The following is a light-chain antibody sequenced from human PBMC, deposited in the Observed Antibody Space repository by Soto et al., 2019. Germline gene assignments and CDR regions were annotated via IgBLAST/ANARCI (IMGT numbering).Light chain of an antibody. CDR1: QSVLYSSNNKNY. CDR3: QQYYSTPLT. Sequence: DIVMTQSPDSLAVSLGERATINCKSSQSVLYSSNNKNYLAWYQQKPGQPPKLLIYWASTRESGVPDRVSGSGSVTDFTLTISSLQAEDVEVYYCQQYYSTPLTFGGGTKVEIK. J-gene: IGKJ4*01. CDR2: WAS. V-gene: IGKV4-1*01.